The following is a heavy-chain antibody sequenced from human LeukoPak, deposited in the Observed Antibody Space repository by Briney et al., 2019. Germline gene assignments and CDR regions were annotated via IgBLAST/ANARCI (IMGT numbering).Heavy chain of an antibody. D-gene: IGHD3-3*01. CDR2: INWNGGST. V-gene: IGHV3-20*04. CDR1: GFTFSSYA. Sequence: PGRSLRLSCAASGFTFSSYAMHWVRQAPGKGLEWVSGINWNGGSTGYADSVKGRFTISRDNAKNSLYLQMNSLRAEDTALYYCARVGEKIDFWSGTTNQNYYMDVWGKGTTVTVSS. CDR3: ARVGEKIDFWSGTTNQNYYMDV. J-gene: IGHJ6*03.